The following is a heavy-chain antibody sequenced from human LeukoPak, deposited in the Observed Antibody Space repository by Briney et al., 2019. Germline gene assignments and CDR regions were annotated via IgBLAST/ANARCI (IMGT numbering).Heavy chain of an antibody. D-gene: IGHD5-18*01. CDR3: ASSYSYGYGEWGIFDY. CDR2: IYSGGST. J-gene: IGHJ4*02. Sequence: GGSLRLSCAASGFTVSSNYMSWVRQAPGKGLEWVSVIYSGGSTYYADSVKGRLTISRHNSKNTLYLQMNSLRAEDTAVYYCASSYSYGYGEWGIFDYWGQGTLVTVSS. V-gene: IGHV3-53*04. CDR1: GFTVSSNY.